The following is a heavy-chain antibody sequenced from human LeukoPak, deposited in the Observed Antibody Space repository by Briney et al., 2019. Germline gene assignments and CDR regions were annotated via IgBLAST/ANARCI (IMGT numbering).Heavy chain of an antibody. Sequence: PSETLSLTCTVSGYSISSGYYWGWIRQPPGKGLEWIGSIYHSGSTYYNPSLKSRVTISVDTSKNQFSLKLSSVTAADTAVYYCASQDGLLRFDYWGQGTLVTVSS. J-gene: IGHJ4*02. CDR2: IYHSGST. CDR3: ASQDGLLRFDY. V-gene: IGHV4-38-2*02. D-gene: IGHD2-15*01. CDR1: GYSISSGYY.